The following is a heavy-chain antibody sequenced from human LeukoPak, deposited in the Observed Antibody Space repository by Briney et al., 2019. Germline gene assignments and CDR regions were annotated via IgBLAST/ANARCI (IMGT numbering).Heavy chain of an antibody. V-gene: IGHV4-4*02. CDR3: ARRVAAAGTSFDS. D-gene: IGHD6-13*01. Sequence: SGTLSLTCAISGGSISSSYWWSWVRQPPEMGLEWIGEIYHSGSTNLNPSLKSRVTISVDKSKNQFSLKLSSVTAADTAMYYCARRVAAAGTSFDSWGQGTLVTVSS. CDR2: IYHSGST. CDR1: GGSISSSYW. J-gene: IGHJ4*02.